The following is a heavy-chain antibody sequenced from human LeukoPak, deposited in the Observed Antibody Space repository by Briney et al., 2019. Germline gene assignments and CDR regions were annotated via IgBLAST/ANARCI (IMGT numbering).Heavy chain of an antibody. CDR1: GYTFTVYY. V-gene: IGHV1-2*02. CDR2: INPNTGVT. CDR3: ARDRTTVTTGYYGMDV. Sequence: GASVTVSCKASGYTFTVYYMHWVRQAPGQGLEWMGWINPNTGVTNYAQKFQGRVTLTRDTSIITAYMELTRLRSDDTAVYYCARDRTTVTTGYYGMDVWGQGTTVTVSS. J-gene: IGHJ6*02. D-gene: IGHD4-17*01.